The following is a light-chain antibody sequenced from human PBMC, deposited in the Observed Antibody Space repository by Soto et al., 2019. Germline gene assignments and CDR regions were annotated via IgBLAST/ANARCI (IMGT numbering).Light chain of an antibody. CDR2: GAS. V-gene: IGKV3-20*01. J-gene: IGKJ1*01. CDR3: QHYVQPPLT. Sequence: VVLTQSPGTLFLAPGEVGTLSCRASQRVISSYLAWYQQKPGQAPRLLIYGASKRAHGIPDRFRGSGSGTDFALPISRLEAGDCAVYYCQHYVQPPLTFGKGTKV. CDR1: QRVISSY.